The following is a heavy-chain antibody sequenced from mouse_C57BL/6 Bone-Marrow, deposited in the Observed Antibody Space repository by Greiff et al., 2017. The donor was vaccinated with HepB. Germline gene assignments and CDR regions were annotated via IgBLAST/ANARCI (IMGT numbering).Heavy chain of an antibody. CDR1: GIDFSRYW. CDR3: ARPLYPGYFDV. D-gene: IGHD2-1*01. CDR2: INPDSSTI. J-gene: IGHJ1*03. V-gene: IGHV4-1*01. Sequence: EVKLLQSGGGLVQPGGSLKLSCAASGIDFSRYWMSWVRRAPGKGLEWIGEINPDSSTINYAPSLKDKFIISRDNAKNTLYLQMSKVTSEDTALYYCARPLYPGYFDVWGTGTTVTVSS.